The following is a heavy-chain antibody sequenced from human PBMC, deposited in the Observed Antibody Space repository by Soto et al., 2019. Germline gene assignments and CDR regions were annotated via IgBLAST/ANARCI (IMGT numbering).Heavy chain of an antibody. V-gene: IGHV5-51*01. D-gene: IGHD2-15*01. J-gene: IGHJ4*02. CDR2: IYPGDSDT. CDR3: ARPSEVAATGVGFDY. Sequence: GESLKISCKGSGYSFTKYWIGWVRQMPGKGLEWMGIIYPGDSDTRYSPSFQGQVTISADKSISTAYLQWSSLKASDTAMYYCARPSEVAATGVGFDYWGQGTLVTVSS. CDR1: GYSFTKYW.